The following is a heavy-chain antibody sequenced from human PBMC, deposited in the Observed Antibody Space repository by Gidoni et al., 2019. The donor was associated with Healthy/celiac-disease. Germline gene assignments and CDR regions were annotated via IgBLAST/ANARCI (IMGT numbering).Heavy chain of an antibody. J-gene: IGHJ6*03. CDR3: TTERRSGSYSYYYMDV. CDR2: IKSKTDGGTT. CDR1: GFTFRKAW. V-gene: IGHV3-15*01. D-gene: IGHD1-26*01. Sequence: EVQLVESGGGLVKPGGSLRLSCAASGFTFRKAWMSWVRQAPGKGLEWVGRIKSKTDGGTTDYAAPVKGRFTISRDDSKNTLYLQMNSLKTEDTAVYYCTTERRSGSYSYYYMDVWGKGTTVTVSS.